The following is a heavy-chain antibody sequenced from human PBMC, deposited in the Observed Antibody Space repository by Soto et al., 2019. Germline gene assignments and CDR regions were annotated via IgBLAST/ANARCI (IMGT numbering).Heavy chain of an antibody. V-gene: IGHV1-69*02. CDR3: ARVRYGELPID. D-gene: IGHD4-17*01. J-gene: IGHJ4*02. Sequence: QVQLVQSGAEVKKPGSSVKVSCKASGGTFSSYTISWVRQAPGQGLEWMGRIIPILGIANYAQKFQGRVTITPDKSTSTAYMELSSLRSEDTAVYYCARVRYGELPIDWGQGTLVTVSS. CDR2: IIPILGIA. CDR1: GGTFSSYT.